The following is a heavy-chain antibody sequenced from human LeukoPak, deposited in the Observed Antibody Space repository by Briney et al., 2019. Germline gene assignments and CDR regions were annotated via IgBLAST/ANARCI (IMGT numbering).Heavy chain of an antibody. J-gene: IGHJ3*02. CDR3: ARDREPDAFDI. CDR2: ISSSAGSI. D-gene: IGHD1-26*01. CDR1: GFTFSGYE. Sequence: GGSLRLSCAASGFTFSGYEMNWVRQAPGKGLEWVSYISSSAGSIYYADSVKGRFTISRDNTKNSLYLQMNSLRAEDTAVYYCARDREPDAFDIWVQGTMVTVSS. V-gene: IGHV3-48*03.